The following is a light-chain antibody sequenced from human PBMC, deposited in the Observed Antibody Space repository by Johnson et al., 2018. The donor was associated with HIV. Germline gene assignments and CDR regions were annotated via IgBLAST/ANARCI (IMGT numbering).Light chain of an antibody. V-gene: IGLV1-51*02. CDR2: ENK. CDR3: GTWDSSLGV. J-gene: IGLJ1*01. CDR1: SSNIGKNY. Sequence: QPVLTQPPSVSAAPGQMVSISCSGSSSNIGKNYVSWYQQFPGTAPKLLIHENKKRPSGIPDRFSGSKSGTSATLGITGLQTGDEADYYCGTWDSSLGVFGTVTKVTVL.